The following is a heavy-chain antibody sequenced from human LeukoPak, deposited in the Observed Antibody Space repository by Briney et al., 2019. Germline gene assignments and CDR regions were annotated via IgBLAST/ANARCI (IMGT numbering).Heavy chain of an antibody. CDR2: ISYDGSNE. CDR3: AKDGRGSGYFPDY. V-gene: IGHV3-30*04. J-gene: IGHJ4*02. D-gene: IGHD3-22*01. CDR1: GFTFSSYV. Sequence: PGRSLRLSCAASGFTFSSYVMHWVRQAPGKGLEWVAIISYDGSNEYYADSVKGRFTISRDNSKNTLYLQMNSLRPEDSAVHYCAKDGRGSGYFPDYWGQGTLVTVSS.